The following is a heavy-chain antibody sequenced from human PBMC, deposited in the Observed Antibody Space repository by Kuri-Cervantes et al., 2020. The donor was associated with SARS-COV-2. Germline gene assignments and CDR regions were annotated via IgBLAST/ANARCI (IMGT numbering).Heavy chain of an antibody. J-gene: IGHJ6*02. CDR2: ISSSSSYI. V-gene: IGHV3-21*01. CDR1: GFTFSSFS. CDR3: ARDQYDFWSGYLRGIGDV. D-gene: IGHD3-3*01. Sequence: GGSLKISCAASGFTFSSFSMNWVRQAPGKGLEWVSSISSSSSYIYYADSVKGRFTISRDNAKNSLYLQMNSLRAEDTAVYYCARDQYDFWSGYLRGIGDVWGQGTTVTVSS.